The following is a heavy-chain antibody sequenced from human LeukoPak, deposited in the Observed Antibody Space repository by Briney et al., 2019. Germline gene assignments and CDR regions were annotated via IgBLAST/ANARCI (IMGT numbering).Heavy chain of an antibody. V-gene: IGHV3-30-3*01. D-gene: IGHD2-2*01. CDR2: ISYDVSNK. CDR1: GFTFSSYA. J-gene: IGHJ4*02. Sequence: GGSLRLSCAASGFTFSSYAMHWVRQAPGKGLEWVAVISYDVSNKYYADSVTGRFTISRDNSKNTLYLQMNSLRAEDTAVYYCARVQHRIYCSSTSCFTDYWGQGILVTVSS. CDR3: ARVQHRIYCSSTSCFTDY.